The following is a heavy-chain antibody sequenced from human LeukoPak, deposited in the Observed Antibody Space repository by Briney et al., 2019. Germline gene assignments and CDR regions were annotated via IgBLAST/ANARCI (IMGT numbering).Heavy chain of an antibody. Sequence: SETLSLTCTVSGGSISSYYWSWIRQPAGKGLEWIGRIYNSGSTNYNPSLKSQVTMSVDTSKNQFSLKLSSVTAADTAVYYCARDRPHYDFWSGQGYYYYMDVWGKGTTVTVSS. CDR1: GGSISSYY. D-gene: IGHD3-3*01. CDR3: ARDRPHYDFWSGQGYYYYMDV. J-gene: IGHJ6*03. CDR2: IYNSGST. V-gene: IGHV4-4*07.